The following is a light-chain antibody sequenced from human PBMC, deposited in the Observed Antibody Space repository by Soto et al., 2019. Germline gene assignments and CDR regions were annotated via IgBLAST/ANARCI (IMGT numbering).Light chain of an antibody. J-gene: IGKJ5*01. CDR3: QQYGGSIT. V-gene: IGKV3-20*01. CDR1: QSVSSSY. Sequence: EIVLTQSPGTLSLSPGERATLSCRASQSVSSSYLAWYQQKPGQAPRLLIFDASSRATGISDRFSGSGSGTDFTLSISRLEPEDFAVFYCQQYGGSITFGQGTRLEIK. CDR2: DAS.